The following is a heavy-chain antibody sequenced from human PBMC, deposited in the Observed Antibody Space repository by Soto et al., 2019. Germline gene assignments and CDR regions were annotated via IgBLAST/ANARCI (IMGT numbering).Heavy chain of an antibody. V-gene: IGHV4-34*01. CDR2: INHSGST. CDR1: GGSFSGYY. Sequence: PSETLSLTCAVYGGSFSGYYWSWIRQPPGKGLEWIGEINHSGSTNYNPSLKSRVTISVDTSKNQFSLKLSSVTAADTAVYYCAREVVAATKGTTLKYFQHWGQGTLVTVSS. D-gene: IGHD2-15*01. J-gene: IGHJ1*01. CDR3: AREVVAATKGTTLKYFQH.